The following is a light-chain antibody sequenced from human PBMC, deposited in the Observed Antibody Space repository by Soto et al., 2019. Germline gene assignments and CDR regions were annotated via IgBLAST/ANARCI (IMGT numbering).Light chain of an antibody. J-gene: IGKJ2*01. CDR1: QDISNY. V-gene: IGKV1-33*01. Sequence: DIQMTQSPSSLSASVGDRVTITCQASQDISNYLNWYQQKPGKAPKLLIYVASNLETVVPSRFSGSGSGTDFTFTISSLQPEDIATYYCQQYDNLPRYTFGQGTKLEIK. CDR2: VAS. CDR3: QQYDNLPRYT.